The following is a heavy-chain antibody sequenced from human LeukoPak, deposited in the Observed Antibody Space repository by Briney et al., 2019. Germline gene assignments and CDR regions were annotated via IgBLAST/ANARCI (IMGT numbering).Heavy chain of an antibody. CDR2: INSAGIT. CDR1: GFTLSNYW. Sequence: PGGSLRLSCAASGFTLSNYWMHWVRQAPGKGLVWVSRINSAGITSYADSVKGRFTISRDNAKNTLYLQMNSLRAEDTAVYYCARGNTAMVTWGQGTLVTVSS. D-gene: IGHD5-18*01. J-gene: IGHJ4*02. CDR3: ARGNTAMVT. V-gene: IGHV3-74*01.